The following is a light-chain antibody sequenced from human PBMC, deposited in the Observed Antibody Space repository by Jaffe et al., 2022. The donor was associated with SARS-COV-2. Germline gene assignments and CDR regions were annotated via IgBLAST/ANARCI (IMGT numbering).Light chain of an antibody. J-gene: IGLJ1*01. CDR2: EVN. CDR3: CSKTSTYTRV. V-gene: IGLV2-14*01. CDR1: SSDVGAYKF. Sequence: QSALTQPASVSGSPGQSITISCTGTSSDVGAYKFVSWYQQHPGKAPKLMIYEVNNRPSGVPDRFSGSKSGNTASLTISGLQAEDEADYYCCSKTSTYTRVFGTGTKVTVL.